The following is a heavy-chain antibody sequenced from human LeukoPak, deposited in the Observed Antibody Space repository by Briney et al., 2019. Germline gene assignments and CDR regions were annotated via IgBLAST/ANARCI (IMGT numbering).Heavy chain of an antibody. CDR2: IYTSGST. Sequence: SETLSLTCTVSGGSISSYYWSWIRQPAGKGLEWIGRIYTSGSTNYNPSPKSRVTMSVDTSKNQFSLKLSSVTAADTAVYYCARSAMIVPPGGAFDIWGQGTMVTVSS. CDR3: ARSAMIVPPGGAFDI. J-gene: IGHJ3*02. CDR1: GGSISSYY. D-gene: IGHD3-22*01. V-gene: IGHV4-4*07.